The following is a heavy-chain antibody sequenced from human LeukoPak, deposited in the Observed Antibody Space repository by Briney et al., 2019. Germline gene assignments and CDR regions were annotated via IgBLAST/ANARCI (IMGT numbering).Heavy chain of an antibody. Sequence: GGSLRLSCAASGFTFSSYSMNWVRQAPGKGLEWVSYISSSSSTIYYADSVKGRFTISRDNAKNTLYLQMNNLRAEDTAVYYCAKDRGYYDSSGYSEFDYWGQGTLVTVSS. CDR2: ISSSSSTI. V-gene: IGHV3-48*01. D-gene: IGHD3-22*01. CDR3: AKDRGYYDSSGYSEFDY. J-gene: IGHJ4*02. CDR1: GFTFSSYS.